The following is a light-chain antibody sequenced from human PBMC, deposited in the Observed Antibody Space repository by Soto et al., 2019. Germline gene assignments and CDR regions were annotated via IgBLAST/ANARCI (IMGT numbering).Light chain of an antibody. CDR1: RSNIGAGYD. V-gene: IGLV1-40*01. CDR3: QSYDDSLSGSGV. J-gene: IGLJ1*01. CDR2: SFN. Sequence: QSVLTQPPSVSGAPGQTVTISCTGGRSNIGAGYDIHWYQFLPGTAPKLLLYSFNKRPSGIPDRFSGSKSGTSASLAITGLQPEDEADYYCQSYDDSLSGSGVFGTGTKVTVL.